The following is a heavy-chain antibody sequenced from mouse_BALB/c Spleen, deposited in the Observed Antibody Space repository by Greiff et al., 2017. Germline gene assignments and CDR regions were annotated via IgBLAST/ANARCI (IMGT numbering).Heavy chain of an antibody. CDR3: ARYRYERAMDY. CDR1: GYTFTSYW. J-gene: IGHJ4*01. Sequence: QVQLQQSGAELAKPGASVKMSCKASGYTFTSYWMHWVKQRPGQGLEWIGYINPSTGYTEYNQKFKDKATLTADKSSSTAYMQLSSLTSEDSAVYYCARYRYERAMDYWGQGTSVTVSA. V-gene: IGHV1-7*01. D-gene: IGHD2-14*01. CDR2: INPSTGYT.